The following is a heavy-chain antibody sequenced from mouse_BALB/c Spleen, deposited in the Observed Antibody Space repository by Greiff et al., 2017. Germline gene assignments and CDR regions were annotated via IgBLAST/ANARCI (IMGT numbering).Heavy chain of an antibody. D-gene: IGHD1-1*01. V-gene: IGHV3-2*02. CDR1: GYSITSDYA. CDR3: ARGNYYGSSYNFDY. J-gene: IGHJ2*01. CDR2: ISYSGST. Sequence: EVKLMESGPGLVKPSQSLSLTCTVTGYSITSDYAWNWIRQFPGNKLEWMGYISYSGSTSYNPSLKSRISITRDTSKNQFFLQLNSVTTEDTATYYCARGNYYGSSYNFDYWGQGTTLTVSS.